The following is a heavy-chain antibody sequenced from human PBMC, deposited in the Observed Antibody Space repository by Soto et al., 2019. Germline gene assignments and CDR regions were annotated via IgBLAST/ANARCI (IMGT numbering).Heavy chain of an antibody. CDR1: GDNFCSHW. V-gene: IGHV5-51*01. J-gene: IGHJ4*02. Sequence: RESLKISCKASGDNFCSHWMAWVRQMPGKGLECMGIIHPSDSDTRYSPSFQGQVTISVDKSTSTAYLQWSSLKASDTAMYYCARRNYFDYWGQGTLVTVS. CDR2: IHPSDSDT. CDR3: ARRNYFDY.